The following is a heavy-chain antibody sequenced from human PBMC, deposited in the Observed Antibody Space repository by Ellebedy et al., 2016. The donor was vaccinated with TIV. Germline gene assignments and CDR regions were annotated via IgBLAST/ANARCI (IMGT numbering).Heavy chain of an antibody. J-gene: IGHJ4*02. CDR3: ARVGLWSSGWFRY. V-gene: IGHV3-74*01. D-gene: IGHD6-19*01. Sequence: PGGSLRLSCAASGFTVSSNYMSWVRQAPGKGLVWVSRINSDGSSTSYADSVKGRFTISRDNAKNTLYLQMNSLRAEDTAVYHCARVGLWSSGWFRYWGQGTLVTVSS. CDR2: INSDGSST. CDR1: GFTVSSNY.